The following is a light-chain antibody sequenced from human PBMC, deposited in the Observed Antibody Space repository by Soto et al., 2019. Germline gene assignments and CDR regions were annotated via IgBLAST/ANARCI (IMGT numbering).Light chain of an antibody. Sequence: QSVLTQPPSASETPGQRVTISCSGSSSNIGTNIVSWYQQLPGTAPKLLIYSNNQRPSGVPDRFSGSKSGTSASLAISGLQSEDEADYYCAAWDDSLNGPVFGGGTQLTVL. CDR3: AAWDDSLNGPV. V-gene: IGLV1-44*01. CDR1: SSNIGTNI. CDR2: SNN. J-gene: IGLJ2*01.